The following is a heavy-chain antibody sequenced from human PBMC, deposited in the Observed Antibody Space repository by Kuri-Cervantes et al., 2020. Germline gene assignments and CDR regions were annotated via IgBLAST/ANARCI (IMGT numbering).Heavy chain of an antibody. J-gene: IGHJ4*02. CDR3: AKDGAKWARYYFDY. D-gene: IGHD1-26*01. V-gene: IGHV3-30*04. CDR2: ISYDGRDT. CDR1: GFTFSSNA. Sequence: GESLNISCAASGFTFSSNAMHWVRQPPGKGLEWVTVISYDGRDTKYADSVKGRFTISRDNSKNTLYLQMSILRAEDTAVYYCAKDGAKWARYYFDYWGQGTLVTVSS.